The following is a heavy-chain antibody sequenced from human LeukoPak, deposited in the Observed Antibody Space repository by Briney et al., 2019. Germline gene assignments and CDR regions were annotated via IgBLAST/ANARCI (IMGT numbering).Heavy chain of an antibody. CDR3: AKVERSGSVFRGFDY. CDR2: VNPDGQTT. Sequence: GFLRLSCAASGFIFSDYWMHWVRQVPGQGLVWVARVNPDGQTTSYADFVKGRFSIFRDNAKNTLYLQMHSLGTEDTAVYYCAKVERSGSVFRGFDYWGQGTLVTVSS. V-gene: IGHV3-74*01. CDR1: GFIFSDYW. J-gene: IGHJ4*02. D-gene: IGHD6-25*01.